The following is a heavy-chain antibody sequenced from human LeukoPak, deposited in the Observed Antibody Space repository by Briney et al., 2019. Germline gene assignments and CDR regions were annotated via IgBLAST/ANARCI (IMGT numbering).Heavy chain of an antibody. D-gene: IGHD3-10*01. CDR2: IYYSGST. V-gene: IGHV4-39*07. Sequence: SETLSLTCTVSGGSISSSSYYWGWIRQPPGKGLEWIGSIYYSGSTYYNPSLKSRVTISVDTSKNQFSLKLSSVTAADTAVYYCARDMVRGIDPWGQGTLVTVSS. CDR1: GGSISSSSYY. CDR3: ARDMVRGIDP. J-gene: IGHJ5*02.